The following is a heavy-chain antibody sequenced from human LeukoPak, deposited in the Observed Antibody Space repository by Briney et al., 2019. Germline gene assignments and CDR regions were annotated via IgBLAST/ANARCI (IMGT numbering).Heavy chain of an antibody. CDR1: GYTFTSYY. V-gene: IGHV1-46*01. D-gene: IGHD2-2*01. Sequence: ASVKVSCKASGYTFTSYYMHWVRQAPGQGLEWMGIINPSGGSTGYAQKFQGRVTMTRNTSTSTAYMELSSLRSEDTAVYYCARDWDQLRIDYWGQGTLVTVSS. J-gene: IGHJ4*02. CDR3: ARDWDQLRIDY. CDR2: INPSGGST.